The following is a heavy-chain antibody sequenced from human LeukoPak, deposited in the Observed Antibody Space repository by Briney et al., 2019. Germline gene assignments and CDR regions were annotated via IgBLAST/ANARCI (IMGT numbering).Heavy chain of an antibody. Sequence: PGGSLRLSCAASGFTFSSYSMNWVRQAPGKGLEWVSSISSSSSYIYYADSVKGRFTISRDNAKNTLYLQMNSLRAEDTAVYYCASVSGYYYGSGTHDYWGQGTLVTVSS. D-gene: IGHD3-10*01. J-gene: IGHJ4*02. CDR2: ISSSSSYI. CDR1: GFTFSSYS. V-gene: IGHV3-21*01. CDR3: ASVSGYYYGSGTHDY.